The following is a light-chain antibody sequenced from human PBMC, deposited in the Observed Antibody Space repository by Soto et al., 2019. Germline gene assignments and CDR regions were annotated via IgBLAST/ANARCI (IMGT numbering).Light chain of an antibody. CDR3: QQYGSSPRT. J-gene: IGKJ1*01. CDR1: QSVGNN. V-gene: IGKV3-20*01. Sequence: EIVLTQSPATLSLSPGERATLSCRASQSVGNNLAWYQQIPGQSPRILIYGASSRATGIPDRFSGSGSGTDFTLTISRLEPEDFAVYYCQQYGSSPRTFGQGTRVEIK. CDR2: GAS.